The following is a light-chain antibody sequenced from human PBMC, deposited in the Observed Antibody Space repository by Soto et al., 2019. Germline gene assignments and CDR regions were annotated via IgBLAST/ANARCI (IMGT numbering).Light chain of an antibody. CDR3: QQANSFPIT. CDR2: EAT. V-gene: IGKV1-12*01. J-gene: IGKJ5*01. Sequence: DIQMTQSPSSGSASAGETVTITCRASQGLKFLAWYQQKPGKAPRLLIYEATNLQSGVPPRFSGSGSGTDFTLTISSLQPEDFATYFCQQANSFPITFGQGTRLEIK. CDR1: QGLKF.